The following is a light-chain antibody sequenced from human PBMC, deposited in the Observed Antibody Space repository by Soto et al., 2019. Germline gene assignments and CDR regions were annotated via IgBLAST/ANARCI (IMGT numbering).Light chain of an antibody. V-gene: IGKV1-39*01. CDR3: QQSYNTPRT. J-gene: IGKJ1*01. CDR1: QAISSY. CDR2: AAF. Sequence: DIQMTQSPSSLSASVGDRVAITCRTSQAISSYLNWYQQKPGKAPELLIYAAFNLQSGVPSRFSGSGSGTDFTLTIISLQPEDFANYYCQQSYNTPRTFGQGTKVEVK.